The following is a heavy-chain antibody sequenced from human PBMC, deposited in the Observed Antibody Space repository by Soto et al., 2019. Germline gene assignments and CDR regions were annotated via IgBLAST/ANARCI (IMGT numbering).Heavy chain of an antibody. V-gene: IGHV2-5*02. D-gene: IGHD2-2*01. J-gene: IGHJ5*02. CDR1: GFSLTTSGVG. CDR2: IYWDDDK. Sequence: QITLKESGPTLVKPTQTLTLTCTFSGFSLTTSGVGVGWLRQPLGKALEWLALIYWDDDKRYSPSLKNSLTITKDSSKIQVVLTMANMDPVNTATYYCARGVRSCNTTGCPNWFDPWGKGTLVTVSS. CDR3: ARGVRSCNTTGCPNWFDP.